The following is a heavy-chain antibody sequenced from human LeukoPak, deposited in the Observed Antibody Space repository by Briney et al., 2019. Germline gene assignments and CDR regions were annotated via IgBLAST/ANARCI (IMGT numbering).Heavy chain of an antibody. CDR2: INHSRST. Sequence: SETLSLTCAVYGGSFSGYYWSWIRQPPGKGLEWIGEINHSRSTNYNPSLKSRVTISVDTSKNQFSLKLSSVTAADTAVYYCARASYYDYVWGSYRQTYYYYGMDVWGKGTTVTVSS. CDR3: ARASYYDYVWGSYRQTYYYYGMDV. J-gene: IGHJ6*04. V-gene: IGHV4-34*01. D-gene: IGHD3-16*02. CDR1: GGSFSGYY.